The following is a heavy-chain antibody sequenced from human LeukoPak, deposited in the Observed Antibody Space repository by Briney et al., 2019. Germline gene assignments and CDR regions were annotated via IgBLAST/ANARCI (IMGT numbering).Heavy chain of an antibody. V-gene: IGHV3-74*01. D-gene: IGHD2-2*01. Sequence: GGSLRLSCAASGFTFSSYWMHWVRQAPGKGLVWVSRINSDGSSTSYADSVKGRFTISRDNSKNTLYLQMNSLRAEDTAVYYCARPGRGAVEPAALDYWGQGTMVTVSS. CDR1: GFTFSSYW. J-gene: IGHJ4*02. CDR3: ARPGRGAVEPAALDY. CDR2: INSDGSST.